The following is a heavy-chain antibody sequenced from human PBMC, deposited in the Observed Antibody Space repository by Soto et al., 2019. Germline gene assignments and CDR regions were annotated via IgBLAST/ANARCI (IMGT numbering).Heavy chain of an antibody. CDR1: GFTFSSYS. D-gene: IGHD6-19*01. J-gene: IGHJ4*02. CDR2: ISSSSSYI. Sequence: GGSLRLSCAASGFTFSSYSMNWVRQAPGKGLEWVSSISSSSSYIYYADSVKGRFTISRDNAKNSLYLQMNSLRAEDTAVYYCARGRQGGIAVAGADYWGQGTLVTVSS. CDR3: ARGRQGGIAVAGADY. V-gene: IGHV3-21*01.